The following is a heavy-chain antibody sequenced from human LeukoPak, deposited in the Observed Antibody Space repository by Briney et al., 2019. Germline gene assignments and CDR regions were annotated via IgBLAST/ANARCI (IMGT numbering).Heavy chain of an antibody. Sequence: SETLSLTCALYGGSFSGYYWSWIRQPPGKGLEWIGEINHSGSTNYNPSLKSRVTISVDTSKNQFSLKLSSVTAADTAVYYCARAPLSGSYSLGIYYYMDVWGKGTTVTVSS. CDR3: ARAPLSGSYSLGIYYYMDV. D-gene: IGHD3-10*01. CDR2: INHSGST. V-gene: IGHV4-34*01. CDR1: GGSFSGYY. J-gene: IGHJ6*03.